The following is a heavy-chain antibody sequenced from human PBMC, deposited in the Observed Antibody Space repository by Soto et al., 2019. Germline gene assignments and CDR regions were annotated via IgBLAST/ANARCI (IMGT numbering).Heavy chain of an antibody. CDR2: IIPILGIA. CDR3: ARGSRAGQSRDYDSTPFDY. D-gene: IGHD3-22*01. J-gene: IGHJ4*02. Sequence: SVKVSCKASGGTFSSYTISWVRQAPGQGLEWMGRIIPILGIANYAQKFQGRVTITADKSTSTAYMELSSLRSEDTAVYYCARGSRAGQSRDYDSTPFDYWGQGTLVTVSS. V-gene: IGHV1-69*02. CDR1: GGTFSSYT.